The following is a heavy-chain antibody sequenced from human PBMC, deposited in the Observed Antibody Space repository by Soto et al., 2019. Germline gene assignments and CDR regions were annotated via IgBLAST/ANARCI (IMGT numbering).Heavy chain of an antibody. CDR3: AKDWSYSSGDIS. CDR1: GFTFSSYA. V-gene: IGHV3-23*01. D-gene: IGHD6-19*01. CDR2: ISGSGGST. Sequence: EVQLLEAGGGLVQPGGSLRLSCAASGFTFSSYAMSWVRQAPGKGLEWGSAISGSGGSTYYADSVKGRFTISRDNSKNTLYLQMNSLRAGDTAVYYCAKDWSYSSGDISWGQGTTVTVSS. J-gene: IGHJ6*02.